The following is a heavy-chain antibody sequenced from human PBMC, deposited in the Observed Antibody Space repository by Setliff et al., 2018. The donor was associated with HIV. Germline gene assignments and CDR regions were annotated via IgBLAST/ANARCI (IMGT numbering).Heavy chain of an antibody. CDR1: GFSFNNYY. Sequence: GGSLRLSCIASGFSFNNYYMTWVRQAPGKGLEWVTFVKYDGSSKYYADSVKGRFTISRDNSKNTLYLQMNSLRGEDTAVYYCAKDSNWEPRHPKFFDSWGQGTLVTVSS. J-gene: IGHJ4*02. V-gene: IGHV3-30*02. CDR3: AKDSNWEPRHPKFFDS. D-gene: IGHD1-26*01. CDR2: VKYDGSSK.